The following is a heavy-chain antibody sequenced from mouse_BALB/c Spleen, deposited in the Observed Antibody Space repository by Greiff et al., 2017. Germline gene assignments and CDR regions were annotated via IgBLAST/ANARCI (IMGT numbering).Heavy chain of an antibody. CDR3: ARVGYEDY. Sequence: VQLQQSGADLMKPGASVKISCKATGYTFSSYWIEWVKQRPGHGLEWIGEILPGSGSTNYNEKFKGKATFTADTSSNTAYMQLSSLTSEDSAVYYCARVGYEDYWGQGTTLTASS. CDR2: ILPGSGST. D-gene: IGHD2-3*01. V-gene: IGHV1-9*01. CDR1: GYTFSSYW. J-gene: IGHJ2*01.